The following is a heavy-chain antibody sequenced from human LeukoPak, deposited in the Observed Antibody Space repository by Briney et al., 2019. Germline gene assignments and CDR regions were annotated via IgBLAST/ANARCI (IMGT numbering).Heavy chain of an antibody. CDR1: GFTFSSYG. J-gene: IGHJ6*03. D-gene: IGHD6-19*01. CDR2: IRYDGSNK. Sequence: GGSLRLSCAASGFTFSSYGMHWVRQAPGKGLEWVAFIRYDGSNKYYADSVKGRFTISRDNSKNTLYLQLSSLRGDDTAVYYCARNSGWYVDIFFHMDVWGKGTTVTISS. V-gene: IGHV3-30*02. CDR3: ARNSGWYVDIFFHMDV.